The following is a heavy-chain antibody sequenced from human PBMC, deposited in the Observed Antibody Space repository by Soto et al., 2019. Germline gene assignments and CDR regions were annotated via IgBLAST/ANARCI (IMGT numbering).Heavy chain of an antibody. CDR2: IIPILGIA. CDR3: ASLQIDTNKVGVPQSDYYYYMDV. CDR1: GGTFSSYT. J-gene: IGHJ6*03. V-gene: IGHV1-69*02. D-gene: IGHD3-10*01. Sequence: ASVKVSCKASGGTFSSYTISWVRQAPGQGLEWMGRIIPILGIANYAQKFQGRVTITADKSKSTAYMELSSLRSEDTAVYYCASLQIDTNKVGVPQSDYYYYMDVWGKGTTVTVSS.